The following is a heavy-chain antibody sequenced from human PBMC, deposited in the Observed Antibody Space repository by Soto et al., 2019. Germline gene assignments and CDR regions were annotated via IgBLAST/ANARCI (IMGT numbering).Heavy chain of an antibody. CDR1: GFTFTSSA. CDR3: AAGHRSWLDYYYYYGMDV. V-gene: IGHV1-58*02. CDR2: IVVGSGNT. Sequence: QMQLVQSGPEVKKPGTSVKVSCKASGFTFTSSAMQWVRQARGQRLEWIGWIVVGSGNTNYAQKFQERVTITRDMXTXTXXMERSSLRSEDTAVYYCAAGHRSWLDYYYYYGMDVWGQGTTVTVSS. J-gene: IGHJ6*02. D-gene: IGHD6-13*01.